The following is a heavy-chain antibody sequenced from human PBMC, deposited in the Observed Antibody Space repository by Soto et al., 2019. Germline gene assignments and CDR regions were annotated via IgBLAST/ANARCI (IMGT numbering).Heavy chain of an antibody. Sequence: TSETLSLTCTVSGGSISSGDYYWSWIRQPPGKGLEWIGYIYYSGSTYYNPSLKSRVTISVDTSKNQFSLKLSSVTAADTAVYYCARVKDKWLRFYFDYWGQGTLVTVSS. CDR3: ARVKDKWLRFYFDY. CDR2: IYYSGST. D-gene: IGHD5-12*01. CDR1: GGSISSGDYY. J-gene: IGHJ4*02. V-gene: IGHV4-30-4*01.